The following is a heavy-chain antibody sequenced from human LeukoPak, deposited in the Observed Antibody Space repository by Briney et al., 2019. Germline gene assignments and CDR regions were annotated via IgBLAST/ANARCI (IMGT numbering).Heavy chain of an antibody. Sequence: SKTLSLTCTVSGGSISSYYWNWIRQPAGEGPEWIGRISTSGGTFYNPSLRSRVTISVDTSKNQFSLNLRSVTAADTAVYYCARRFLGSAAALDWWCQGTLVTVSP. V-gene: IGHV4-4*07. J-gene: IGHJ4*02. CDR2: ISTSGGT. CDR3: ARRFLGSAAALDW. CDR1: GGSISSYY. D-gene: IGHD6-25*01.